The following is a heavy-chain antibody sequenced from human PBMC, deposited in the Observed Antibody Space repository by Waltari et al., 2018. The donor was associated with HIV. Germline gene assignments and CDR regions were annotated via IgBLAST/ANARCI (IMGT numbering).Heavy chain of an antibody. V-gene: IGHV3-74*03. J-gene: IGHJ4*02. CDR3: ARGWYIDY. CDR2: INPEGTIT. Sequence: EVLLVESGGGSVQPGGSLTLSCAAPGFTCSSHWRQWVRQVPGKGLVWVSRINPEGTITTYADSVKGRFTVSRDNAKNTLYLQMNSLRVEDTALYYCARGWYIDYWGQGTLVTVSS. D-gene: IGHD6-19*01. CDR1: GFTCSSHW.